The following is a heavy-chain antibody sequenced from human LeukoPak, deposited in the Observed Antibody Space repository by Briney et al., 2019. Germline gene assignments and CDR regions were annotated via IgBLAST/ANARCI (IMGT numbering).Heavy chain of an antibody. Sequence: ASVKVSCKASGYTFTGYYMHWVRQAPGQGLEWMGGIIPIFGTANYAQKFQGRVTITADESTSTAYMELNSLRSEDTAVYYCARGDTAMPGGVSYYYYMDVWGKGTTVTVSS. CDR2: IIPIFGTA. V-gene: IGHV1-69*13. CDR3: ARGDTAMPGGVSYYYYMDV. D-gene: IGHD5-18*01. J-gene: IGHJ6*03. CDR1: GYTFTGYY.